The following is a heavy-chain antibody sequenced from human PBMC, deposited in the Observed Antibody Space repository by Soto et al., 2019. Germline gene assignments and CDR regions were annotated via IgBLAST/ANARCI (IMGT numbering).Heavy chain of an antibody. J-gene: IGHJ4*02. CDR2: IIPIFGTA. Sequence: GASVKVSWKASGGTFSSYAISWVRQDTGQGLEWMGGIIPIFGTANYAQKFQGRVTITADESTSTAYMELSSLRSEDTAVYYCARDGYSGYDPRVNFDYWGQGTLVTVSS. CDR1: GGTFSSYA. CDR3: ARDGYSGYDPRVNFDY. D-gene: IGHD5-12*01. V-gene: IGHV1-69*13.